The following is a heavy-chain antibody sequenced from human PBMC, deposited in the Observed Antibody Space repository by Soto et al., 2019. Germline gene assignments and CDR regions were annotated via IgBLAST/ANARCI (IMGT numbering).Heavy chain of an antibody. V-gene: IGHV3-15*07. CDR3: TTDKAY. Sequence: EVQLVDSGGGLVRPGGSLRLSCAASGFVFSNAWVNWVRQAPGKGLEWVGRIKSNTDGGTTDYAAPVEGRFTISRDDSKNTLYLQLNSLKIEDTGVYYCTTDKAYWGQGALVTVSA. CDR2: IKSNTDGGTT. J-gene: IGHJ4*02. CDR1: GFVFSNAW.